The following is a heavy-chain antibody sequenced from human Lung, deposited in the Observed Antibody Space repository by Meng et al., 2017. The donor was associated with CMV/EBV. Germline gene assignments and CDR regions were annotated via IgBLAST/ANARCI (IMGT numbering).Heavy chain of an antibody. CDR2: INDASNNK. J-gene: IGHJ4*02. Sequence: SXKISXAASGFNFNIFEMNWVRQTPGKGLEWISYINDASNNKYYADSVKGRFTISRDNAQKSLFLQMNTLRVEDTAIYYCARTPRGYSHGYSALYFDSWGQGTXVTVSS. D-gene: IGHD5-18*01. CDR1: GFNFNIFE. V-gene: IGHV3-48*03. CDR3: ARTPRGYSHGYSALYFDS.